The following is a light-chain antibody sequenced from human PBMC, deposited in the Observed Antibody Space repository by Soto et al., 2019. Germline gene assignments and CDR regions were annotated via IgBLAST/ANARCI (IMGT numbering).Light chain of an antibody. CDR1: QDLQTS. J-gene: IGKJ2*03. CDR2: ETS. V-gene: IGKV1-33*01. CDR3: QQYDNFPYS. Sequence: DIQMTQSPSSLSASVGDSVTITCQASQDLQTSLNWYQQKLGKAPKLLIFETSKLQSGTSSRFRGRASGTEFILSINNLEPEDFATYDCQQYDNFPYSFGQGTKLDFK.